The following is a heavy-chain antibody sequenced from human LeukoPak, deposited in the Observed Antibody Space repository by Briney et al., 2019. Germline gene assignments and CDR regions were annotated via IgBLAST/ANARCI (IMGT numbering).Heavy chain of an antibody. J-gene: IGHJ3*02. Sequence: ASVKVSCKTSGYTFSDYYLHWVRQAPGQGLEWMGWINPSSGGTKYVQKFQGRVTMTRDTSISTGYMELSRLRSDDTAVYYCTRPIRGSYVEDAFDMWGQGTMVTVSA. D-gene: IGHD1-26*01. V-gene: IGHV1-2*02. CDR2: INPSSGGT. CDR3: TRPIRGSYVEDAFDM. CDR1: GYTFSDYY.